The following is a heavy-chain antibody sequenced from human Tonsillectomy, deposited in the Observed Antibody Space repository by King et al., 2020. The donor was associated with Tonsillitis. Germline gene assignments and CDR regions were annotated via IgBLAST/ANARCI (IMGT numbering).Heavy chain of an antibody. CDR3: SRDTHYSSSLSTPFDP. Sequence: QLVQSGGGLVQPGGSLRLSCAASGFTFSSYDMHWVRQATGKGLEWVSAIGTAGDTYYPGSVKGRFTISRENAKNSLYLQMNSLRAGDTSVYYCSRDTHYSSSLSTPFDPCGQGTLVTVS. CDR1: GFTFSSYD. J-gene: IGHJ5*02. CDR2: IGTAGDT. V-gene: IGHV3-13*01. D-gene: IGHD6-13*01.